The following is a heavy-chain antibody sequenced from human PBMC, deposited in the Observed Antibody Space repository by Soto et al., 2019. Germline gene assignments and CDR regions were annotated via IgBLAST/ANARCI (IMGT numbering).Heavy chain of an antibody. CDR1: GFTFSNYW. D-gene: IGHD5-18*01. CDR2: IYTDGGGT. J-gene: IGHJ4*02. CDR3: ATLNSFGSDY. Sequence: GGSLRLSCAASGFTFSNYWMHWARQSPGKGLVWVSCIYTDGGGTTYADSVKGRFTISRDNAKSTLCLQMNSLRAEDTAVYYCATLNSFGSDYWGRGTLVTVSS. V-gene: IGHV3-74*01.